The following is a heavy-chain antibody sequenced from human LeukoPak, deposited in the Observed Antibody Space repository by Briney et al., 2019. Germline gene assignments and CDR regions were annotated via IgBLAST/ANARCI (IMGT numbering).Heavy chain of an antibody. D-gene: IGHD5-12*01. Sequence: SETLSLTCTVSGGSISSSSYYWGWIRQPPGKGLEWIGSIYYGGSTYYNPSLKSRVTISVDTSKNQFSLKLSSVTAADTAVYYCARQSGSSLTNFDYWGQGTLVTVSS. CDR2: IYYGGST. CDR1: GGSISSSSYY. J-gene: IGHJ4*02. CDR3: ARQSGSSLTNFDY. V-gene: IGHV4-39*01.